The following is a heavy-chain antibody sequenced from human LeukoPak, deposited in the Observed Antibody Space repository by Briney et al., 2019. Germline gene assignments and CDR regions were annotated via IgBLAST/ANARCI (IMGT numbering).Heavy chain of an antibody. D-gene: IGHD2-15*01. Sequence: ASVKVSCKASGYTFTGYYMHWVRQAPGQGLEWRGWINPNSGGTNYAQKFQGRVTMTRDTSISTAYMELSRLRSDDTAVYYCARVVKVATDAFDIWGQGTMVTVSS. CDR2: INPNSGGT. J-gene: IGHJ3*02. CDR3: ARVVKVATDAFDI. CDR1: GYTFTGYY. V-gene: IGHV1-2*02.